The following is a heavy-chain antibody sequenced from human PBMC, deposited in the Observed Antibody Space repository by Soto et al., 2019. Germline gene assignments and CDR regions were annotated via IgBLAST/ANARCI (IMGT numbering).Heavy chain of an antibody. V-gene: IGHV3-23*01. Sequence: GGSLRLSCVGSGFTFGGYGMSWVRQAPGKGLEWVAAISGSVGTYYADPVKGRFTISRDNSKNTLYLQMNSLRAGDTAVYYCAKDRGDSSANFKLGMDVWGQGTMVTVSS. D-gene: IGHD3-10*01. CDR3: AKDRGDSSANFKLGMDV. J-gene: IGHJ6*02. CDR2: ISGSVGT. CDR1: GFTFGGYG.